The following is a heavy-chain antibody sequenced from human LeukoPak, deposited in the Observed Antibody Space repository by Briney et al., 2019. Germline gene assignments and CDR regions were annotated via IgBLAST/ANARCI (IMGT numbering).Heavy chain of an antibody. V-gene: IGHV1-18*01. CDR2: ISSYNGNT. D-gene: IGHD6-13*01. J-gene: IGHJ5*02. CDR3: ARPFMEQLVPFDP. CDR1: GYTFTSLG. Sequence: GASVKVSCKASGYTFTSLGISWVRQAPGQGLEWMGWISSYNGNTNYAQKFQGRVTLTTDTSTNTAYMELRSLRSDDTAVYYCARPFMEQLVPFDPWGQGTLVTVSS.